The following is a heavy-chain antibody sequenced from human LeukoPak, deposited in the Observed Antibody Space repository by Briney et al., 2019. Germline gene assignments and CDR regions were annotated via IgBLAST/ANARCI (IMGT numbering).Heavy chain of an antibody. CDR2: ITSSSNTV. CDR3: ARLLSGWYLADY. J-gene: IGHJ4*02. CDR1: GFTFSNYN. V-gene: IGHV3-48*01. D-gene: IGHD6-19*01. Sequence: GGSLRLSCAASGFTFSNYNMFWARQAPGKGLEWVSYITSSSNTVHYADSGKGRFTLSRDNAKSSLYLQMNSLRAEDTAIYYCARLLSGWYLADYWGQGTLVTVSS.